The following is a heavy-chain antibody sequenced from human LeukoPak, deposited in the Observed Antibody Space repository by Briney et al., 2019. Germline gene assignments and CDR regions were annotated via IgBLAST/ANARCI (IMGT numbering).Heavy chain of an antibody. CDR1: GFTFSNYA. CDR3: AKTRPLDSSSWSHGDY. J-gene: IGHJ4*02. D-gene: IGHD6-13*01. CDR2: ISGSGGST. V-gene: IGHV3-23*01. Sequence: GGSLRLSCAASGFTFSNYAMSWVRQAPGKGLEWVSAISGSGGSTYYADSVKGRFTISRDNSKNTLYLQMNSLRAEDTAVYYCAKTRPLDSSSWSHGDYWGQGTLVTVSS.